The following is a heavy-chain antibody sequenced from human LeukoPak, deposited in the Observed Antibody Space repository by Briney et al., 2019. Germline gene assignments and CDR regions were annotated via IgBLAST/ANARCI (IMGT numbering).Heavy chain of an antibody. D-gene: IGHD2-15*01. J-gene: IGHJ6*03. V-gene: IGHV1-2*02. CDR1: GYTFTGYY. CDR3: ARDRGYCSGGSCYFYYYYMDV. Sequence: ASVKVSCKASGYTFTGYYMHWVRQAPGQGLEWMGWINPNSGGTNYAQKFQGRVTMTRDTSISTACMELSRLRSDDTAVYYCARDRGYCSGGSCYFYYYYMDVWGKGTTVTVSS. CDR2: INPNSGGT.